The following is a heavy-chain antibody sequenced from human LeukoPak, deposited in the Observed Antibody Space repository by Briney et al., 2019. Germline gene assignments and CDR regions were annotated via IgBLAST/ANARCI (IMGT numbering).Heavy chain of an antibody. D-gene: IGHD3-10*01. CDR3: ARVPAYGSGNYKNAFDI. Sequence: SETLSLTCTVSGGSISSGDDYWSWIRQPPGKGLEWIGYIFYSGSTYYSSSLQSRVTISVDSSKNQFSLKLTSVTAADTAVYYCARVPAYGSGNYKNAFDIWGQGTMVTASS. CDR2: IFYSGST. V-gene: IGHV4-30-4*01. CDR1: GGSISSGDDY. J-gene: IGHJ3*02.